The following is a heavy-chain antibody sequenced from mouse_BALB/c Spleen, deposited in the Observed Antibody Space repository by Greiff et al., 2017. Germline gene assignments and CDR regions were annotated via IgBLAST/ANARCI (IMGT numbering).Heavy chain of an antibody. D-gene: IGHD2-3*01. CDR2: ISNLAYSI. CDR3: AKIYDGYSYFDY. J-gene: IGHJ2*01. Sequence: EVKLVESGGGLVQPGGSRKLSCAASGFTFSDYGMAWVRQAPGKGPEWVAFISNLAYSIYYADTVTGRFTISRENAKNTLYLEMSSLRSEDTAMYYCAKIYDGYSYFDYWGQGTTLTVSS. CDR1: GFTFSDYG. V-gene: IGHV5-15*02.